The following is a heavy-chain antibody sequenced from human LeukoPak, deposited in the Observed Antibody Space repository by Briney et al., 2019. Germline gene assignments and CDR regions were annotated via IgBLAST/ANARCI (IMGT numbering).Heavy chain of an antibody. CDR3: AREKRGGYYPGY. V-gene: IGHV3-30-3*01. J-gene: IGHJ4*02. Sequence: PGGSLRLSCAASGFTFSSYAMHWVRQAPGKGLEWAASITYDGSTENYADSVKGRITISRDNSKNTLYLEMNSLGPEDTAIYYCAREKRGGYYPGYWGQGTLVTVSS. D-gene: IGHD3-3*01. CDR1: GFTFSSYA. CDR2: ITYDGSTE.